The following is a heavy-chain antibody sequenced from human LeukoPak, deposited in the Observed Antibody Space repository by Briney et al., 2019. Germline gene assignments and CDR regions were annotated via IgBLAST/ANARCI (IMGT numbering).Heavy chain of an antibody. CDR1: GFTFSDYY. J-gene: IGHJ4*02. D-gene: IGHD6-25*01. CDR3: ARDPPSA. Sequence: PGGSLRLSCAASGFTFSDYYMSWIRQAPGKGLEWVSYISSSSDSTNYVDSAKGRFTISRDNAKNSLYLQVNSLRVEDTAVYYCARDPPSAWGQGTLVTVSS. V-gene: IGHV3-11*06. CDR2: ISSSSDST.